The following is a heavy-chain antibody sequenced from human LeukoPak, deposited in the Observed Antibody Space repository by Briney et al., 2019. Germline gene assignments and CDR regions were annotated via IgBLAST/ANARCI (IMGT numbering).Heavy chain of an antibody. Sequence: GGSLRLSCAASGFTFSSYAMSWVRQAPGKGLEWVSAISGSGGSTYYADSVKGRFTISRDNSKNTLYLQMNSLRAKDTAVYYCAKVSSPYHYDSGGRNYYFDYWGQGTLVTVSS. J-gene: IGHJ4*02. CDR2: ISGSGGST. V-gene: IGHV3-23*01. CDR1: GFTFSSYA. CDR3: AKVSSPYHYDSGGRNYYFDY. D-gene: IGHD3-22*01.